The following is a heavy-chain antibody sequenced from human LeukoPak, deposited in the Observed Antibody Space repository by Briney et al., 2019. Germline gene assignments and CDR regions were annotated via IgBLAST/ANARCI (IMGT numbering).Heavy chain of an antibody. CDR3: AKDTHPYSSNFDY. D-gene: IGHD6-13*01. Sequence: PGGSLRLSCAASGFTFSSYAMSWVRQAPGKGLEWVSAISGSGGSTYYADSVKGRFTISRDNSKNTLYLQMNGLRAEDTAVYYCAKDTHPYSSNFDYWGQGTLVTVSS. J-gene: IGHJ4*02. CDR2: ISGSGGST. V-gene: IGHV3-23*01. CDR1: GFTFSSYA.